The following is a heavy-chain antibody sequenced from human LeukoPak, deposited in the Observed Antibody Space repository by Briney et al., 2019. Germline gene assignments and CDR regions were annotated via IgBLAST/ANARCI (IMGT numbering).Heavy chain of an antibody. V-gene: IGHV3-23*01. CDR2: ISGSGGST. CDR3: AKRPNSFFGLGGYFDY. Sequence: GGSLRLSCAASGFTFSSYSMSWVRQAPGKGLEWVSAISGSGGSTYYADSVTGRFTISRDNSKNTLYLQMNSLRAEDTAVYYCAKRPNSFFGLGGYFDYWGQGTLVTVSS. CDR1: GFTFSSYS. J-gene: IGHJ4*02. D-gene: IGHD4-23*01.